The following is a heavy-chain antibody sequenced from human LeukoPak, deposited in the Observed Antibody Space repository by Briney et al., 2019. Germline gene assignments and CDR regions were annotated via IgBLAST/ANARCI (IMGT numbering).Heavy chain of an antibody. V-gene: IGHV4-34*01. D-gene: IGHD2-15*01. J-gene: IGHJ3*02. CDR3: ARNLCCSGGSCYSAAFDI. CDR1: GGSFSGYY. CDR2: INHSGST. Sequence: PSETLSLTCAVYGGSFSGYYWSWIRQPPGKGLAWIGEINHSGSTNYNPSLKSRVTISVDTSNNQFSLKLSSVTPAHTAVYFCARNLCCSGGSCYSAAFDIWGQGTMVTVSS.